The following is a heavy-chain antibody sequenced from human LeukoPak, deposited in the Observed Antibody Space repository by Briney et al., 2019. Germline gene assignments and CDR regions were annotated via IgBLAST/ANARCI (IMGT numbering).Heavy chain of an antibody. CDR1: GYTFSGYY. CDR3: ARVGQLGPTDY. J-gene: IGHJ4*02. Sequence: GASVKVSCKASGYTFSGYYLHWVRQAPGQGLEWMGWINPNDGGTTYAQEFQGRVTMTRDTSISTAYMELSRLRSDDTAVYYCARVGQLGPTDYWGQGTLVTVSS. D-gene: IGHD6-6*01. V-gene: IGHV1-2*02. CDR2: INPNDGGT.